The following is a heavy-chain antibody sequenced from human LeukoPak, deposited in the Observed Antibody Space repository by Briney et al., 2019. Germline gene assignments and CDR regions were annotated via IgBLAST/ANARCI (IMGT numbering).Heavy chain of an antibody. D-gene: IGHD2-8*02. CDR1: GFTVSSNY. J-gene: IGHJ5*02. CDR2: IYPGDSDT. V-gene: IGHV5-51*01. Sequence: GGSLRLSCAASGFTVSSNYMSWVRQMPGKGLEWMGIIYPGDSDTRYSPSFQGQVTISADKSISTAYLQWSSLKASDTAMYYCARLSGGYNWFDPWGQGTLVTVSS. CDR3: ARLSGGYNWFDP.